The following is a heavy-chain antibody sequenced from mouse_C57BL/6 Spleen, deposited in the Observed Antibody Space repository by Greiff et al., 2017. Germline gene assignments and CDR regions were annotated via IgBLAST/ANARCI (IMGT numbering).Heavy chain of an antibody. CDR2: IYPRSGNT. V-gene: IGHV1-81*01. CDR3: TTHGLDY. J-gene: IGHJ2*01. CDR1: GYTFTSYG. Sequence: VQLQQSGAELARPGASVKLSCKASGYTFTSYGISWVKQRTGQGLEWIGEIYPRSGNTYYNEKFKGKATLTADTSSNTAYLQLSSLTSEDTAVYYCTTHGLDYWGQGTTLTVSS. D-gene: IGHD1-1*01.